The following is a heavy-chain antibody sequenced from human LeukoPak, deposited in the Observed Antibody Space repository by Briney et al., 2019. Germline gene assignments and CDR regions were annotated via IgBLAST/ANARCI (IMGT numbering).Heavy chain of an antibody. CDR1: GGSISSSSYY. CDR2: IYYSGST. Sequence: SETLSLTCTVSGGSISSSSYYWGWIRQPPGKGLEWIGSIYYSGSTYYNPSLKSRVTISVDTSKNQFSLKLSSVTAADTAVYYCARLGGDSGNWFDPWGQGTLVTVSS. J-gene: IGHJ5*02. CDR3: ARLGGDSGNWFDP. D-gene: IGHD2-21*02. V-gene: IGHV4-39*01.